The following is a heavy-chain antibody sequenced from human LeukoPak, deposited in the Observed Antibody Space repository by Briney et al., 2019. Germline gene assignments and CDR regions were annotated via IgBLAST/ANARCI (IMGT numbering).Heavy chain of an antibody. D-gene: IGHD2-2*01. J-gene: IGHJ3*02. V-gene: IGHV3-23*01. CDR2: ISGSGGST. Sequence: GGSLRLSCAASGFTFSSYAMSWVRQAPGKGLEWVSAISGSGGSTYYADSVKGRFTISRDNSKNTLFLQMHSLRAEDTAVYYCAKGGYCSSSSCYGVDAFDIWGQGTMGTVSS. CDR3: AKGGYCSSSSCYGVDAFDI. CDR1: GFTFSSYA.